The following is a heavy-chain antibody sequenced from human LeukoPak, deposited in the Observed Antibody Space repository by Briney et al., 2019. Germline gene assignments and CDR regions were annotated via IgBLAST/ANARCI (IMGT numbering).Heavy chain of an antibody. CDR1: GGSISGSNW. V-gene: IGHV4-4*02. J-gene: IGHJ4*02. D-gene: IGHD6-13*01. CDR3: ARDLSSSWYANHRTFDY. CDR2: IYHSGST. Sequence: SETLSLTCAVSGGSISGSNWWSWVRQPPGKGLEWIGEIYHSGSTNYNPSLKSRVTISVDKSKNQFSLKLSSVTAADTAVYYCARDLSSSWYANHRTFDYWGQGTLVTVSS.